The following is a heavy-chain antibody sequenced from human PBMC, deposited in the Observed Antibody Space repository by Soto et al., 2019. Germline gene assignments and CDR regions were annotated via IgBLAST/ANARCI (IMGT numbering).Heavy chain of an antibody. CDR3: ARKYLPYYGSGSPYGMDA. D-gene: IGHD3-10*01. CDR2: IYYSGST. V-gene: IGHV4-59*12. CDR1: GVNIRSYY. Sequence: SETLSHTCPFAGVNIRSYYWSWIRQPPGKGLEWIGYIYYSGSTNYNPSLKSRVTISVDTSKNQFSLKLSSVTAADTALYYCARKYLPYYGSGSPYGMDAWGQGTTVTVSS. J-gene: IGHJ6*02.